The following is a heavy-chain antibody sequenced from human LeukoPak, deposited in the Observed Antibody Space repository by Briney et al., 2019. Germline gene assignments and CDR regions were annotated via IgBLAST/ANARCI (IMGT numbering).Heavy chain of an antibody. Sequence: GGSLRLSCEASGFTFSNYWMSWVRQAPGRGLEWLANIKEDGSVKYYVDSVKGRFTISRDNAKNLLFLQMNSLRAEDTAVYYCAKSEGDFWSGYYMMRDAGGATNPLYGMDVWGQGTTVTVSS. D-gene: IGHD3-3*01. CDR3: AKSEGDFWSGYYMMRDAGGATNPLYGMDV. J-gene: IGHJ6*02. CDR2: IKEDGSVK. CDR1: GFTFSNYW. V-gene: IGHV3-7*03.